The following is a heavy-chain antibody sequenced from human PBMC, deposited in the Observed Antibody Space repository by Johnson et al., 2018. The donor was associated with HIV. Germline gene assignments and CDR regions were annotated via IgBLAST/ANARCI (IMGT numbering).Heavy chain of an antibody. CDR2: INWNGGST. D-gene: IGHD6-13*01. CDR3: AKDLGGYSSSWNNAFDI. CDR1: GFIFDDYG. V-gene: IGHV3-20*04. J-gene: IGHJ3*02. Sequence: VQLVESGGGVVRPGGSQRLSCAASGFIFDDYGMSWVRQSPGKGLEWVSSINWNGGSTGYADSVKGRLTLSRDNSKNTLYLQMNSLRAEDTAVYYCAKDLGGYSSSWNNAFDIWGQGTMVTVSS.